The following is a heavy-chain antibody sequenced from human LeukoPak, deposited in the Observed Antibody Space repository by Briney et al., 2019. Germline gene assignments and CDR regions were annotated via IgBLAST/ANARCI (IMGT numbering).Heavy chain of an antibody. CDR3: AKQESWSNFDS. J-gene: IGHJ4*02. D-gene: IGHD2-15*01. CDR2: ISGSGGST. CDR1: GFTFDNYA. Sequence: GGSLRLSCAASGFTFDNYATSWVRQAPGKGLEWVSAISGSGGSTFFADSVKGRFTISRDNSKNTLYLQMNSLRAEDTAVYYCAKQESWSNFDSWGQGTLVTVSS. V-gene: IGHV3-23*01.